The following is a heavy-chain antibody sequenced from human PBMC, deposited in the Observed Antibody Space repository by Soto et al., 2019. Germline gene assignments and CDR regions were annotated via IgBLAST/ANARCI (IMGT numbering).Heavy chain of an antibody. J-gene: IGHJ4*02. CDR1: GGSISSGGYY. CDR2: IYYSGST. Sequence: SETLSLTCTVSGGSISSGGYYWSWIRQHPGKGLEWIGYIYYSGSTYYNPSLKSRVTISVDTSKNQFSLKLSSVTAADTAVYYCASIQLWSPITFDYWGQGTLVTVSS. CDR3: ASIQLWSPITFDY. V-gene: IGHV4-31*03. D-gene: IGHD5-18*01.